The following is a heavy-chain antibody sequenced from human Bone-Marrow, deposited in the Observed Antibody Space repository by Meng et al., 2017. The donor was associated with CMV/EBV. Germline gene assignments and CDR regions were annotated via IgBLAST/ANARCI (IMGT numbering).Heavy chain of an antibody. CDR1: GGTFSSYA. CDR2: IIPIFGTA. V-gene: IGHV1-69*05. CDR3: ARNTIFGVVRPYGMDV. J-gene: IGHJ6*02. Sequence: SVKVSCKASGGTFSSYAISWVRQAPGQGLEWMGGIIPIFGTANYAQKFQGRVTITTDESTSTAYMELSSLRSEDTAVYYCARNTIFGVVRPYGMDVWGQGNTVTVAS. D-gene: IGHD3-3*01.